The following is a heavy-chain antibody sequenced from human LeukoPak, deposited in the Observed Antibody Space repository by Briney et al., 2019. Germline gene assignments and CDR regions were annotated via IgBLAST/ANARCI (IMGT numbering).Heavy chain of an antibody. CDR2: IYHSGST. CDR1: GGSISSSNW. Sequence: SGTLSLTCAVSGGSISSSNWWSWVRQPPGKGLEWIGEIYHSGSTNYNPSLESRVTISVDKSKNQFSLKLSSVTAADTAVYHCARRQQLDAFDIWGQGTMVTVSS. J-gene: IGHJ3*02. V-gene: IGHV4-4*02. CDR3: ARRQQLDAFDI. D-gene: IGHD6-13*01.